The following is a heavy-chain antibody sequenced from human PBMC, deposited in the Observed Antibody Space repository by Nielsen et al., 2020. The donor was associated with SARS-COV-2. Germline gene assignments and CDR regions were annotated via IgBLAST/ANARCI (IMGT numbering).Heavy chain of an antibody. D-gene: IGHD3-9*01. CDR2: ISSSSSYI. J-gene: IGHJ4*02. Sequence: GESLKISCAASGFTFSSYSMNWVRQAPGKGLEWVSSISSSSSYIYYADSVEGRFTISRDNAKNSLYLQMNSLRVEDTAVYYCAKVFDLHFDDWGQGTLVTVSS. V-gene: IGHV3-21*04. CDR3: AKVFDLHFDD. CDR1: GFTFSSYS.